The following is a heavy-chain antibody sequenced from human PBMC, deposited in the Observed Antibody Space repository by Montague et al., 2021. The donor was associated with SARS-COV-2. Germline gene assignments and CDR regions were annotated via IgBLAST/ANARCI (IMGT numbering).Heavy chain of an antibody. Sequence: SESLSLVCAVYGGSFSGYYWSWIRQPPGKGLEWIGEINHSGSTNYNPSLKSRVTISVDTSKNQFSLRLSSVTAADTAVYYCARVSRITIFGVVGWFDPWGQGTLVTVSS. CDR2: INHSGST. D-gene: IGHD3-3*01. V-gene: IGHV4-34*01. CDR3: ARVSRITIFGVVGWFDP. CDR1: GGSFSGYY. J-gene: IGHJ5*02.